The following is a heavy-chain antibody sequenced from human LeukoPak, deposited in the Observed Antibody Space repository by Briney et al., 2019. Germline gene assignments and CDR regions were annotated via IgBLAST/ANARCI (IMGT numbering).Heavy chain of an antibody. CDR1: GYSFTSYW. D-gene: IGHD4-17*01. V-gene: IGHV5-51*01. CDR3: ARGRTTVTQDYYYGMDV. J-gene: IGHJ6*02. Sequence: GESLQISCKGSGYSFTSYWIGWVRQMPGKGLEWMGIIYPGDSDTRYSPSFQGQVTISADKSISTAYLQWSSLRASDTAMYYCARGRTTVTQDYYYGMDVWGQGTTVTVSS. CDR2: IYPGDSDT.